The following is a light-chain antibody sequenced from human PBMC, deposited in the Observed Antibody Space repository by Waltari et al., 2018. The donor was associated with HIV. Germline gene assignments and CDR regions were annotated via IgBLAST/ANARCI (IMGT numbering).Light chain of an antibody. V-gene: IGLV6-57*01. CDR1: SGGIASNY. CDR2: EHN. J-gene: IGLJ2*01. Sequence: FMLPQTHSVSESPGKTVTISCTRSSGGIASNYVQWYQQRPGSSPTTVIYEHNQRPSGVPDRFSGSIDSSSNSASLTISGLKTEDEADYYCQSYDSSNHVVFGGGTKVTVL. CDR3: QSYDSSNHVV.